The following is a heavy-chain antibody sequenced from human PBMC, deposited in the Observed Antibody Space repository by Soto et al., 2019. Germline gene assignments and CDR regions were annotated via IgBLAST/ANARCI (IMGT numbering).Heavy chain of an antibody. Sequence: GGFLRLSYAASGFTFSSYAMSWVLQAPGKGLEWVSAISGSGGSTYYADSVKGRFTISRDNSKNTLYLQMNSLRAEDTAVYYCAKETHLVGATYWGQGTLVTVSS. CDR1: GFTFSSYA. D-gene: IGHD1-26*01. V-gene: IGHV3-23*01. J-gene: IGHJ4*02. CDR2: ISGSGGST. CDR3: AKETHLVGATY.